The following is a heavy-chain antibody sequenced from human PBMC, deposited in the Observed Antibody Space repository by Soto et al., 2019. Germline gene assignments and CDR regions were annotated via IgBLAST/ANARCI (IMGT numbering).Heavy chain of an antibody. D-gene: IGHD3-3*01. CDR3: ARDGSYYDFWSGYNYYCGMDV. J-gene: IGHJ6*02. CDR1: GFTFSSYW. V-gene: IGHV3-7*03. Sequence: PGGSLRLSCAASGFTFSSYWMSWVRQAPGKGLEWVANIKQDGSEKYYVDSVKGRFTISRDNAKNSLYLQMNSLRAEDTAVYYCARDGSYYDFWSGYNYYCGMDVWGQGTTVTVSS. CDR2: IKQDGSEK.